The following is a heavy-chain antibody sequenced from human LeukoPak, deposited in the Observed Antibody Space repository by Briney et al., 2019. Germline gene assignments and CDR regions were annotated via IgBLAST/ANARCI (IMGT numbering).Heavy chain of an antibody. CDR2: IYTSGSP. CDR3: ARAWFGELYHS. J-gene: IGHJ4*02. D-gene: IGHD3-10*01. Sequence: SQTLSLTCTVSGGSISSGSYYWSWIRQPAGKGLEWIGRIYTSGSPNYNPSLKSRVTISVDTSKNQFSLKLSSVTAADTAVYYCARAWFGELYHSWGQGTLVTVSS. CDR1: GGSISSGSYY. V-gene: IGHV4-61*02.